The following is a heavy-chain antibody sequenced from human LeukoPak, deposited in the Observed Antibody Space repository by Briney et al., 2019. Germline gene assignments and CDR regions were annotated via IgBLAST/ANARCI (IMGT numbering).Heavy chain of an antibody. CDR1: GGSISSGGYY. J-gene: IGHJ4*02. CDR3: ARDSYGDYAFDY. CDR2: IYYSGST. V-gene: IGHV4-31*03. Sequence: SQTLSLTCTVSGGSISSGGYYWSWIRQHPGKGLEWIGYIYYSGSTYYNPSLKSRVTISVDTSKNQFSLKLSSVTAADAAVYYCARDSYGDYAFDYWGQGTLVTVSS. D-gene: IGHD4-17*01.